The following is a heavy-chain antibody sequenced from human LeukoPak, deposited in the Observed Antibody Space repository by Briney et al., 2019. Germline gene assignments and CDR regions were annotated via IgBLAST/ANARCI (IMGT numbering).Heavy chain of an antibody. V-gene: IGHV3-66*01. D-gene: IGHD1-26*01. Sequence: GGSLRLSCAASGLTVRSNYISWVRQAPGKGLDWVAVFFGGGGTHYADSVKGRFTISRDQSKNTFHLQMNSVRVEDTAVYFRASWGSGSFYEYWGQGTLVTVSS. CDR3: ASWGSGSFYEY. CDR1: GLTVRSNY. J-gene: IGHJ4*02. CDR2: FFGGGGT.